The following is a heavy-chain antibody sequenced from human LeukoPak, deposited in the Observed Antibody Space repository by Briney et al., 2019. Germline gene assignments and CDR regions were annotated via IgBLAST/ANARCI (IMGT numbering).Heavy chain of an antibody. CDR2: ISVTTTFI. Sequence: PGGSLRLSCAASGFNLSNYNMNWVRQVPGKGLEWVSSISVTTTFIYYADSVKGRFAISRDNAKNSLYLQMITLRVDDTAVYYCARDLPGELGRGVFDIWGQGTMVTVSS. CDR1: GFNLSNYN. D-gene: IGHD1-1*01. J-gene: IGHJ3*02. CDR3: ARDLPGELGRGVFDI. V-gene: IGHV3-21*01.